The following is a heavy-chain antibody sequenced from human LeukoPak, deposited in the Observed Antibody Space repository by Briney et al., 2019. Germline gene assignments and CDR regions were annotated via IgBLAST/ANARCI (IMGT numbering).Heavy chain of an antibody. CDR1: GFTFSSNY. CDR3: ARDHYGNRFGY. J-gene: IGHJ4*02. Sequence: GWSLRLSCAASGFTFSSNYMSWVRQAPGKGLEWVSVIYSGGSTYYADSVKGRFTISRDNSKNTLYLRMNSLRAEDTAVYYCARDHYGNRFGYWGQGTLVTVSS. D-gene: IGHD4-11*01. V-gene: IGHV3-66*01. CDR2: IYSGGST.